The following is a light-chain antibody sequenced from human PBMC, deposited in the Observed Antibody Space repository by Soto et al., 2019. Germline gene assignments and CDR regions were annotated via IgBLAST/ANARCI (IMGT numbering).Light chain of an antibody. CDR2: EVS. CDR3: SSYTNSSTLVV. CDR1: STDVGGYKY. V-gene: IGLV2-14*01. Sequence: QSVLTQPASVSASPGQSITISCTGTSTDVGGYKYVSWYQQHPGKAPKVMIYEVSNRPSGVSNRFSGSKSGNTASLTISGLQAEDEADYYCSSYTNSSTLVVFGGGTKLTVL. J-gene: IGLJ2*01.